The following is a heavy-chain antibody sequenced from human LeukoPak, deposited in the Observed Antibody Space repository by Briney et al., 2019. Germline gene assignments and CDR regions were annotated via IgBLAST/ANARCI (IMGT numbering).Heavy chain of an antibody. CDR1: GFTFSSYA. D-gene: IGHD2-15*01. J-gene: IGHJ6*03. CDR3: AKLGDVVVVAATHNYYYYMDV. CDR2: ISGSGGST. V-gene: IGHV3-23*01. Sequence: GGSLRLSCAASGFTFSSYAMSWVRQAPGKGLEWVSAISGSGGSTYYADSVKGRFTISRDNSKNTLYLQMNSLRAEDTAVYYCAKLGDVVVVAATHNYYYYMDVWGKGTTVTISS.